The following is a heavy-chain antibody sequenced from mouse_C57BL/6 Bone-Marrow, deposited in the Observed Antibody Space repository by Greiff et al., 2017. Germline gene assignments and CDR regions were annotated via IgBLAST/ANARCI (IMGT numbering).Heavy chain of an antibody. D-gene: IGHD3-2*02. CDR3: ARRSSGLYYYAIDY. V-gene: IGHV1-52*01. J-gene: IGHJ4*01. CDR2: IDPSDSET. Sequence: QVQLQQPGAELVRPGSSVKLSCKASGYTFTSYWMHWVKQRPIQGLEWIGNIDPSDSETHYNQKFKDKATLTVDKSSSTAYMQLSSLTSEDSAVYYCARRSSGLYYYAIDYWGQGTSVTVSS. CDR1: GYTFTSYW.